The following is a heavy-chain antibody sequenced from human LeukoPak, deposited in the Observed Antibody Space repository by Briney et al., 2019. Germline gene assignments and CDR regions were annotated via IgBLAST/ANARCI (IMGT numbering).Heavy chain of an antibody. CDR1: GGSISSYY. D-gene: IGHD7-27*01. CDR2: ISYSGNT. CDR3: ARLRNWAWDFDS. J-gene: IGHJ4*02. V-gene: IGHV4-59*01. Sequence: SETLSHTCTVSGGSISSYYWSWIRQPPGKGLEWIGYISYSGNTNYNPSLKSRVTISADTSKNQFSLKMSSVTAADTAVYFCARLRNWAWDFDSWGQGTLVTVSS.